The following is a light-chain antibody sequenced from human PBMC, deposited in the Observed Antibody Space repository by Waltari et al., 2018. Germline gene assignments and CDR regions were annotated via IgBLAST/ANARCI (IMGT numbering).Light chain of an antibody. J-gene: IGLJ2*01. CDR3: QSYDTSLSGYVV. Sequence: QSVLTQPPSVSGAPGQRVTISCTGSSSNLGAGHDVHWYQQLPGIAPKLLIYANNKRPSGCPDRFTGSKSGTSASLAITGLQAEDEADYYCQSYDTSLSGYVVFGGGTKLTVL. V-gene: IGLV1-40*01. CDR1: SSNLGAGHD. CDR2: ANN.